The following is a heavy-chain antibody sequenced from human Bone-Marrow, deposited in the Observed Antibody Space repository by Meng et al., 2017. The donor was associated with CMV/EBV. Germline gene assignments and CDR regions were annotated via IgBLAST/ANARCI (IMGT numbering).Heavy chain of an antibody. CDR3: AGGPADYSSGWYDY. J-gene: IGHJ4*02. D-gene: IGHD6-19*01. CDR1: GGSFSGYY. CDR2: INHSGST. Sequence: SETLSLTCAVYGGSFSGYYWSWIRQPPGKGLEWIGEINHSGSTNYNPSLKSRVTISVDTSRNQLSLKLSSVTAADTAMYYRAGGPADYSSGWYDYWGQGTLVTVSS. V-gene: IGHV4-34*01.